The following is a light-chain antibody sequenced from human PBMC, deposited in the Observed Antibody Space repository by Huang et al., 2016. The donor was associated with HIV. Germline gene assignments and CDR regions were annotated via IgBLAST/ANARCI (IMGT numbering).Light chain of an antibody. CDR1: QSVLYSYNSKNY. Sequence: DIVMTQSPDSLTVSLGERGTIKCRSSQSVLYSYNSKNYLAWFQQKPGRAPRLLIYGASARESGFPDRFSGSGSGTDFTLTIDRLEAEDAAIYYCQQYYRLPQTFGQGTRVEIK. CDR2: GAS. J-gene: IGKJ1*01. CDR3: QQYYRLPQT. V-gene: IGKV4-1*01.